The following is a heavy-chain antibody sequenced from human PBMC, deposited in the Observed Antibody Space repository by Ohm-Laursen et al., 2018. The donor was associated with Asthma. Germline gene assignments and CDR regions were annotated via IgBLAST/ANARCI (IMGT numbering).Heavy chain of an antibody. CDR2: IIPIFGTA. V-gene: IGHV1-69*01. CDR3: ASGRTLMRRYSSGWYGDAFDI. J-gene: IGHJ3*02. D-gene: IGHD6-19*01. Sequence: SSVKVSCKASGGTFSSYAISWVRQAPGQGLEWMGGIIPIFGTANYAQKFQGRVTITADESTSTAYMELSSLRSEDTAVYYCASGRTLMRRYSSGWYGDAFDIWGQGTMVTVSS. CDR1: GGTFSSYA.